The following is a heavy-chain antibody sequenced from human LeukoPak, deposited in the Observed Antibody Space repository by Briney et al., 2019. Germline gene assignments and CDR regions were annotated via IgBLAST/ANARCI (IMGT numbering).Heavy chain of an antibody. Sequence: SETLSLTCTVSGGSISSGGHYWTWIRQHPGKGLEWIAYIYHTGTTYYNPSLMSRVNISVDTSKNQFSLKLSSVTAADTAVYYCARSPDDAFDIWGQGTMVTVSS. V-gene: IGHV4-31*03. CDR3: ARSPDDAFDI. CDR2: IYHTGTT. J-gene: IGHJ3*02. CDR1: GGSISSGGHY.